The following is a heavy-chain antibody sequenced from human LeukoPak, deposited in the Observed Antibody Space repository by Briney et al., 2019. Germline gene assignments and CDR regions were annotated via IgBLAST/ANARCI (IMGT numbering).Heavy chain of an antibody. CDR1: GYTFTSYG. V-gene: IGHV1-18*01. CDR3: AREYYRYSSSNGDY. CDR2: ISAYNGNT. D-gene: IGHD6-6*01. J-gene: IGHJ4*02. Sequence: AASVKVSCKASGYTFTSYGISWVRQARGQGLEWMGWISAYNGNTNYAQKLQGRVTMTTDTSTSTAYMELRSLRSDDTAVYYCAREYYRYSSSNGDYWGQGTLVTVSS.